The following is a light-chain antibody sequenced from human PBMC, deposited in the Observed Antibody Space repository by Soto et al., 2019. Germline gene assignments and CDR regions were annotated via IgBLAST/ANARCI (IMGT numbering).Light chain of an antibody. Sequence: EIVLTQSPGTLSLSSGERATLSCRASQSVSSSYLAWYQQKPGQAPRLLIYGASSRATGIPDRFSGSGSGTDFTLTISRLEPEDFAVYYCQHYVSSPPWTFGQGTKVEIK. V-gene: IGKV3-20*01. CDR1: QSVSSSY. CDR2: GAS. CDR3: QHYVSSPPWT. J-gene: IGKJ1*01.